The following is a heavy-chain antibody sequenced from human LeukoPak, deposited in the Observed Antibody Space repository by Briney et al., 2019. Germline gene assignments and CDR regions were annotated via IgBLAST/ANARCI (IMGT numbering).Heavy chain of an antibody. V-gene: IGHV4-38-2*01. CDR3: ARGPSYTSGCDFDY. CDR2: IYHSGST. D-gene: IGHD6-19*01. CDR1: GYSIISGYY. J-gene: IGHJ4*02. Sequence: KTSETLSLTCAVSGYSIISGYYWGWIRQPPGKWLEGIGNIYHSGSTYYNPSLKSRVTISVDTSKNQFSLKLTCVTAADTAVYYCARGPSYTSGCDFDYWGQGTLVTVSS.